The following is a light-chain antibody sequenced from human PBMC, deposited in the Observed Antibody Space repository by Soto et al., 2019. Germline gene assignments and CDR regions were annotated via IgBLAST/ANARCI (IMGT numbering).Light chain of an antibody. Sequence: SYELTQPSSVSVSPGQTARITCSGNALANKYARWFQQKPCQAPVLVIYKDTERPSGIPERFSGSSSGATATLTISGAQIEDEADYYCYSATDNAWVFGGGTKVTVL. J-gene: IGLJ3*02. V-gene: IGLV3-27*01. CDR3: YSATDNAWV. CDR2: KDT. CDR1: ALANKY.